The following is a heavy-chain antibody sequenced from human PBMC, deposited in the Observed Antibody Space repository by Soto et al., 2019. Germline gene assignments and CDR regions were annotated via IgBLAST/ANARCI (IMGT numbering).Heavy chain of an antibody. Sequence: VHLVQSGAEVKKPGSSVKVSCKASGGTFNTDSITWLRQAPGRSLEWLGGIIPMFGSPKYAPMFQGRVIIAADESTTTAYMELSSPRSEDTAVYYCTREVVTVTTLGYFDSWGQGTLVTVSS. CDR2: IIPMFGSP. CDR3: TREVVTVTTLGYFDS. J-gene: IGHJ4*02. CDR1: GGTFNTDS. V-gene: IGHV1-69*01. D-gene: IGHD4-17*01.